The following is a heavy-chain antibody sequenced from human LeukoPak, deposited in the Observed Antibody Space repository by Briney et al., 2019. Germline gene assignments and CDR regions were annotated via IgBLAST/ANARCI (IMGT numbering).Heavy chain of an antibody. V-gene: IGHV1-69*05. CDR2: IIPIFGTA. J-gene: IGHJ6*03. CDR3: ASNNCSSTSCYTRDYYYMDV. Sequence: ASVKVSCKASGGTFSCYAISWVRQAPGQGLEWMGGIIPIFGTANYAQKFQGRVTITTDESTSTAYMELSSLRSEDTAVYYCASNNCSSTSCYTRDYYYMDVWGKGTTVTVSS. D-gene: IGHD2-2*02. CDR1: GGTFSCYA.